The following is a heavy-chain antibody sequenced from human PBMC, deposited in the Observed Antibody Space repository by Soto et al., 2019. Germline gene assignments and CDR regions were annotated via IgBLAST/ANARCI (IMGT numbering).Heavy chain of an antibody. Sequence: QVQLVQSGAEVKKPGASVKVSCKASGYSFATSGFSWVRQAPGQGLECVGWISAHNGDTHYSQKFQGRVTLTTDTSTNTGYMELRSLTSDDTAVYFCATEPIYYNDGSGYYPLGHWGQGTLVTVSS. CDR3: ATEPIYYNDGSGYYPLGH. J-gene: IGHJ4*02. V-gene: IGHV1-18*04. CDR2: ISAHNGDT. D-gene: IGHD3-22*01. CDR1: GYSFATSG.